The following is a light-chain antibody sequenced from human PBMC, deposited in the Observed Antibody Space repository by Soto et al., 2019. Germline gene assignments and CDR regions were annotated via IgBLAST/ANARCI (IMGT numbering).Light chain of an antibody. J-gene: IGLJ3*02. V-gene: IGLV2-11*01. Sequence: QSALNQPRSVSGSPGQSVTISCTGTSSDVGGYNYVSWYQQHPGKAPKLMIYYVSKRPSGVPDRFSGSKSGNTASLTISGLQAEDEADYYCSSYAGSYTWVFGGGTKLTVL. CDR1: SSDVGGYNY. CDR2: YVS. CDR3: SSYAGSYTWV.